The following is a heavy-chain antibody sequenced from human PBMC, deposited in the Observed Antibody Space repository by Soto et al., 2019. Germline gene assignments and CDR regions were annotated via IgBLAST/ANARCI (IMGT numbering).Heavy chain of an antibody. CDR1: GFTFSSYA. J-gene: IGHJ4*02. CDR3: VKDHRRIAALGYYFDY. V-gene: IGHV3-64D*08. D-gene: IGHD6-13*01. CDR2: ISSNGGST. Sequence: GGSLRLSCSASGFTFSSYAMHWVRQAPGKGLEYVSAISSNGGSTYYADSVKGRFTISRDNSKNTLYLQMSSLRAEDTAVYYCVKDHRRIAALGYYFDYWGQGTLVTVSS.